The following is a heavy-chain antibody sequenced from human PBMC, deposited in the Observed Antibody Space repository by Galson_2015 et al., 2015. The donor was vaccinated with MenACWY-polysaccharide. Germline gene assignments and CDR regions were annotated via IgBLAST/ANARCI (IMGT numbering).Heavy chain of an antibody. D-gene: IGHD1-26*01. CDR1: GGSISSSNW. J-gene: IGHJ4*02. V-gene: IGHV4-4*02. CDR3: ARVFLSQSYPFDY. Sequence: ETLSLACAVSGGSISSSNWWSWVRQPPGKGLEWIGEIFHSGSTNYNPSLKSRVTISVDKSKNQFSLKLSSVTAADAAVYYCARVFLSQSYPFDYWGQGTLVTVSS. CDR2: IFHSGST.